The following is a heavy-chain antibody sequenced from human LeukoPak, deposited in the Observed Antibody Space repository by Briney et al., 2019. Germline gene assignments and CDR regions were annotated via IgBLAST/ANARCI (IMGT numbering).Heavy chain of an antibody. J-gene: IGHJ4*02. CDR3: ARKTHHFDSSGYLDY. Sequence: ASVKVSCKASGGTFSSYAISWVRQAPGQGLEWMGVINPSDGSTTYAQRFRGRVTMTRDTSTSTVYMELSSLRSEDTAVYYCARKTHHFDSSGYLDYWGQGTPVTVSS. CDR2: INPSDGST. CDR1: GGTFSSYA. V-gene: IGHV1-46*01. D-gene: IGHD3-22*01.